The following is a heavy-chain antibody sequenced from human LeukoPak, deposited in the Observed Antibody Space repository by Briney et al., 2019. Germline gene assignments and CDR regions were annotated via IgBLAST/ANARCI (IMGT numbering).Heavy chain of an antibody. V-gene: IGHV3-11*01. J-gene: IGHJ4*02. CDR2: ISSSGSTI. CDR1: GFTFSSYW. CDR3: ARGVNRKQWLDPRGFDY. D-gene: IGHD6-19*01. Sequence: GGSLRLSCAASGFTFSSYWMSWIRQAPGKGLEWVSYISSSGSTIYYADSVKGRFTISRDNAKNSLYLQMNSLRAEDTAVYYCARGVNRKQWLDPRGFDYWGQGTLVTVSS.